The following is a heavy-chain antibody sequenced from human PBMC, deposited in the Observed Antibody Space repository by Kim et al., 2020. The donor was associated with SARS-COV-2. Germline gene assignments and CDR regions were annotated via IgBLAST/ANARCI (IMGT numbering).Heavy chain of an antibody. D-gene: IGHD6-6*01. CDR3: VKNPDGAARPYYYYGMDV. V-gene: IGHV3-64D*06. J-gene: IGHJ6*02. CDR2: ISSNGGST. Sequence: GGSLRLSCSASGFTFSSYAMHWVRQAPGKGLEYVSAISSNGGSTYYADSVKGRFTISRDNSKNTLYLQMSSLRAEDTAVYYCVKNPDGAARPYYYYGMDVWGQGTTVTVSS. CDR1: GFTFSSYA.